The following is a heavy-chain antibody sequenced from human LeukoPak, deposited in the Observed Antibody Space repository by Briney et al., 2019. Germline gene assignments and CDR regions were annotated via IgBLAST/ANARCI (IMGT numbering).Heavy chain of an antibody. V-gene: IGHV5-51*01. CDR2: IYPGDSDT. CDR3: ARGGAVAATWLEF. J-gene: IGHJ4*02. Sequence: GESLKISFQGSGYRFTSYWIGWVRPMPGKGLEWMGIIYPGDSDTRYSPSFQGQVIISADKSISTAYLQWSSLKASDTAMYYCARGGAVAATWLEFWGQGTLVTVSS. D-gene: IGHD6-19*01. CDR1: GYRFTSYW.